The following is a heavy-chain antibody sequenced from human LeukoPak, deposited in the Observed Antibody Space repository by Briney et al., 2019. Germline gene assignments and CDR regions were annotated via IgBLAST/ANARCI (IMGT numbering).Heavy chain of an antibody. CDR2: LIGSGGST. J-gene: IGHJ4*02. V-gene: IGHV3-23*01. D-gene: IGHD5-18*01. CDR3: ARAAGYSYGYYFDY. Sequence: GGSLRLSCAASGFTFSSYGMSWVRQAPGKGLDWSSGLIGSGGSTYYADSVKGRFTISRDNSKNTLYLQMNSLRAEDTAVYYCARAAGYSYGYYFDYWGQGTLVTVSS. CDR1: GFTFSSYG.